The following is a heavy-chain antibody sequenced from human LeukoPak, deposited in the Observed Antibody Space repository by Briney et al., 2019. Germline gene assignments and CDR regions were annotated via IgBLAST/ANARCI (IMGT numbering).Heavy chain of an antibody. Sequence: GGSLRLSCAASGFTFSSYSMNWVRQAPGKGREWVSHISSSSSTIYYADSVKGRFTISRDNAKNSLYLQMNSLRAEDTAVYYCARRNRRYWYFDYWGQGTLVTVSS. CDR2: ISSSSSTI. D-gene: IGHD2-8*02. CDR3: ARRNRRYWYFDY. CDR1: GFTFSSYS. V-gene: IGHV3-48*01. J-gene: IGHJ4*02.